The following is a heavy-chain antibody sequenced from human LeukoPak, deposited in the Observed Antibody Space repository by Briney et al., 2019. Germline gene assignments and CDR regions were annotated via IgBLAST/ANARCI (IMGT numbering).Heavy chain of an antibody. CDR1: GFTVSSNY. CDR2: INDDGFST. V-gene: IGHV3-74*01. D-gene: IGHD3-10*01. J-gene: IGHJ6*03. Sequence: GGSLRLSCAASGFTVSSNYMSWVRQAPGKGLVWVTRINDDGFSTTYADTVKGRFTISRDNAKNTLYLQMSSLRVEDTAVYYCVSGDYYYMDVWGKGTTVTVSS. CDR3: VSGDYYYMDV.